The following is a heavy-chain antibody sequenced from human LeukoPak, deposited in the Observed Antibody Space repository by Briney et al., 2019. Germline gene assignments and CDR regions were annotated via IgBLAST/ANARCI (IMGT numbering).Heavy chain of an antibody. CDR3: ARACRYCSSTSCYFSQVGEYYYYMDV. J-gene: IGHJ6*03. Sequence: ASVKVSCKASGYTFTSYDINWVRQATGQGLEWMGWMNPNSGNTGYAQKFQGRVTMTRNTSISTAYMELSSLRSEDTAVYYCARACRYCSSTSCYFSQVGEYYYYMDVWGKGTTVTVSS. CDR1: GYTFTSYD. CDR2: MNPNSGNT. V-gene: IGHV1-8*01. D-gene: IGHD2-2*01.